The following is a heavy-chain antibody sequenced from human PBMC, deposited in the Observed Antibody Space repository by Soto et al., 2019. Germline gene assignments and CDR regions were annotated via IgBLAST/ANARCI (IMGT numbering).Heavy chain of an antibody. CDR3: AKDHYYDSSAL. CDR2: ISCSGGST. D-gene: IGHD3-22*01. V-gene: IGHV3-23*01. CDR1: GFTFDDYA. Sequence: GGSLRLSCAASGFTFDDYAMHWVRQAPGKGLEWVSGISCSGGSTYYADSVKGRFTISRDNSKNTLYLQMNSLRAEDTAVYYCAKDHYYDSSALWGQGTLVTVSS. J-gene: IGHJ4*02.